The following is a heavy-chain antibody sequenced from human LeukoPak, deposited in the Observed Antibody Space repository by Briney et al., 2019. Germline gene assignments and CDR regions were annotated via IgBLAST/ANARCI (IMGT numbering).Heavy chain of an antibody. CDR1: GGSISSYY. CDR3: ARGVREYYDSSGYYRVAFDI. J-gene: IGHJ3*02. Sequence: SETLSLTCTVSGGSISSYYWSWLRQPAGKGLEWIGRIYTSGSTNYNPSLKSRVTMSVDTSKNQFSLKLSSVTAADTAVYYCARGVREYYDSSGYYRVAFDIWGQGTMVTVSS. D-gene: IGHD3-22*01. CDR2: IYTSGST. V-gene: IGHV4-4*07.